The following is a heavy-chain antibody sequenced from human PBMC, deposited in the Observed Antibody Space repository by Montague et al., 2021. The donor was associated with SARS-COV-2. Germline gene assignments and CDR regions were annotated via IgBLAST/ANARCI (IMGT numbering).Heavy chain of an antibody. CDR2: IYYTGST. CDR1: GGSIGTYY. CDR3: ARDNYGDWGYYGLDV. V-gene: IGHV4-59*01. Sequence: SETLSLTCTVSGGSIGTYYWNWIRQSPGKGLEWLGYIYYTGSTXXXPSXXXRVPISMDTSRDQLSLRLKSVTAADTAVYYCARDNYGDWGYYGLDVWGQGTTVIVSS. J-gene: IGHJ6*02. D-gene: IGHD4-17*01.